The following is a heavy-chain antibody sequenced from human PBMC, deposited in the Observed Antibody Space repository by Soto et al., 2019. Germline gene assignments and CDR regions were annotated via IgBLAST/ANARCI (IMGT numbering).Heavy chain of an antibody. CDR2: IYYSGST. J-gene: IGHJ2*01. CDR3: ARQPSTTVTRYWYFDL. D-gene: IGHD4-17*01. Sequence: QLQLQESGPGLVKPSETLSLTCTVSGGSISSSSYYWGWIRQPPGKGLEWIGSIYYSGSTYYNPSLKSRVTISVDTSKNQFSLKLSSVTAADTAVYYCARQPSTTVTRYWYFDLWGRGTLVTVSS. V-gene: IGHV4-39*01. CDR1: GGSISSSSYY.